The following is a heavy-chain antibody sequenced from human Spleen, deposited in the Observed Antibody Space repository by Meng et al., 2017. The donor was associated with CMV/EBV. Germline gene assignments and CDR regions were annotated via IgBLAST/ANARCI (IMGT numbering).Heavy chain of an antibody. CDR1: GGSLNSYS. D-gene: IGHD5-24*01. Sequence: SIICIVYGGSLNSYSWIWIRQPPGKGLECIGEINHSGSTNYNPSLKSRVTMSLDTSKNQFSLKLSSVTAADTAVYYCASGPYNYDYWGQGTLVTVSS. J-gene: IGHJ4*02. CDR3: ASGPYNYDY. CDR2: INHSGST. V-gene: IGHV4-34*01.